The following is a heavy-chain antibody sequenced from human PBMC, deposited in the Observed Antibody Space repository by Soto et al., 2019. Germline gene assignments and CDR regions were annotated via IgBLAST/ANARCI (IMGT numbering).Heavy chain of an antibody. CDR2: IIPIFGTA. D-gene: IGHD3-16*02. CDR1: GGTFSSYA. Sequence: QVQLVQSGAEVKKPGSSVKVSCKASGGTFSSYAISWVRQAPGQGLEWMGGIIPIFGTANYAQKFQGRVTMTADKSRSTVYMELSSLRSEDTDVYYCARWMITFGGVIVTPDYWGQGTLVTVSS. J-gene: IGHJ4*02. V-gene: IGHV1-69*06. CDR3: ARWMITFGGVIVTPDY.